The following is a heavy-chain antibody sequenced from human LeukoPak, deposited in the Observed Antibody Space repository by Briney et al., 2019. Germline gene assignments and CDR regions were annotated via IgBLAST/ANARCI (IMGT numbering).Heavy chain of an antibody. V-gene: IGHV3-30*18. CDR1: GFTFSSYG. J-gene: IGHJ4*02. D-gene: IGHD3-10*01. Sequence: GGSLRLSCAASGFTFSSYGMHWVRQAPGKGLEWVAVISYDGSNKYYADSVKGRFTISRDNSKNTLYLQMNSLRAEDTAVYYCAKGAGSLWFGELLYLVYWGQGTPVTVSS. CDR3: AKGAGSLWFGELLYLVY. CDR2: ISYDGSNK.